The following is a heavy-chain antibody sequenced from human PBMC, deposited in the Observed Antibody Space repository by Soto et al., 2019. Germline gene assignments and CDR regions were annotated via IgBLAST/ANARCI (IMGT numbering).Heavy chain of an antibody. D-gene: IGHD3-10*01. V-gene: IGHV1-2*02. CDR1: GYIFTDNY. CDR3: TRGGGGYFDY. Sequence: QVQLVQSGAEVKKPGASVKVSCKASGYIFTDNYLHWVRQAPGQGLEWMGWINPNIGGTNYAQKFQGRVTITMDTSISTVYMELSSLKSDDTPVYYCTRGGGGYFDYWGRGTLVTVSS. CDR2: INPNIGGT. J-gene: IGHJ4*02.